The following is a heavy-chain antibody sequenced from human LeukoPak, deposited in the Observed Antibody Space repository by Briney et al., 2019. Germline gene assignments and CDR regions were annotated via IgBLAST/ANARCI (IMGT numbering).Heavy chain of an antibody. J-gene: IGHJ3*01. D-gene: IGHD5-24*01. CDR1: GYTFTDSY. CDR3: ARIRDGYNDAYDL. Sequence: GASVKVSCKASGYTFTDSYVHWVRQAPRQVLEWMGLIDPDGGNTNYAQNFQGRVTLTRDTSTSTLYMELSSLRSEDTAIYYCARIRDGYNDAYDLWGQGTVVTVPS. V-gene: IGHV1-46*01. CDR2: IDPDGGNT.